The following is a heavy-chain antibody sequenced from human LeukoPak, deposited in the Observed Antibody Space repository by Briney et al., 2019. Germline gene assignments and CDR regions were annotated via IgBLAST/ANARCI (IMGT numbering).Heavy chain of an antibody. V-gene: IGHV3-23*01. J-gene: IGHJ4*02. D-gene: IGHD3-10*01. CDR3: AEHPSMPRGPGY. CDR2: ISGSGGST. Sequence: TGGSLRLSCEASGFTFTSYGMSWVRQAPGKGLEWVSAISGSGGSTYYADSVKGRLIISRDNSKNMLYLQMNSLRVEDTAVYYCAEHPSMPRGPGYWGQGTLVTVSS. CDR1: GFTFTSYG.